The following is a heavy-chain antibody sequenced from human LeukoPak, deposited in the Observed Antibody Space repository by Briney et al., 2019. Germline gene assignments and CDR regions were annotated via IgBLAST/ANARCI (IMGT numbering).Heavy chain of an antibody. CDR3: AKDLSYGSGS. V-gene: IGHV3-23*01. Sequence: GGSLRLSCAASGFTFSSYAMSWVRQAPGKGLEWVSAVSGSGGSTYYADSVKGRFTISRDNSKNTLYLQMNSLGAEDTAVYYCAKDLSYGSGSWGQGTLVTVSS. D-gene: IGHD3-10*01. CDR1: GFTFSSYA. J-gene: IGHJ4*02. CDR2: VSGSGGST.